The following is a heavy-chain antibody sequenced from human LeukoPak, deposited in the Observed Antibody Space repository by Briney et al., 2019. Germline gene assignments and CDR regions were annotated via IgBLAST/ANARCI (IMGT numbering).Heavy chain of an antibody. CDR1: DYSISSGYY. CDR3: ARDPGYARWFDP. CDR2: IYHSGST. V-gene: IGHV4-38-2*02. J-gene: IGHJ5*02. D-gene: IGHD5-18*01. Sequence: TSETLSLTCAVSDYSISSGYYWGWIRQPPGKGLEWIGSIYHSGSTYYNPSLKSRVTVSIDRSKNQLSLKLSSVTAADTAVYYCARDPGYARWFDPWGQGTLVTVSS.